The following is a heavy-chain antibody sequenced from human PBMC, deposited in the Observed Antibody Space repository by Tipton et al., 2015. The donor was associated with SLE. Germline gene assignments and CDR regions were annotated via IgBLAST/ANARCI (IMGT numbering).Heavy chain of an antibody. J-gene: IGHJ4*02. V-gene: IGHV1-2*02. CDR2: INPNSGGT. D-gene: IGHD6-13*01. CDR3: ARDPSREGGHFDY. Sequence: QSGAEVKKPGASVKVSCKASGYTFTSYGISWVRQAPGQGLEWMGWINPNSGGTNYAQKFQGRVTMTRDTSISTAYMELSRLRSDDTAVYYCARDPSREGGHFDYWGQGTLVTVSS. CDR1: GYTFTSYG.